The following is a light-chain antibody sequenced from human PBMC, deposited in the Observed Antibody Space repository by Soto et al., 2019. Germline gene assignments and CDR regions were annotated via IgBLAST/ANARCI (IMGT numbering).Light chain of an antibody. J-gene: IGKJ1*01. CDR1: QIVSDNY. CDR2: GAS. V-gene: IGKV3-20*01. CDR3: QQYGSSPRT. Sequence: EIVLKHSTCTLSLSPGERATXSCRASQIVSDNYLAWYQQKPGQAPRLFVYGASSRATGVPDRFSGSGSGTDFTLTISRLEPDDSAVYYCQQYGSSPRTFGPGTKVDIK.